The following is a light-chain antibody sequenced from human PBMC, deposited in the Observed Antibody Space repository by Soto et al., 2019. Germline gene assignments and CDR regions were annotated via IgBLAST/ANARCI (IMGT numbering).Light chain of an antibody. CDR1: SSDVGSYNL. J-gene: IGLJ2*01. CDR2: EGS. CDR3: CSYAGRSPVL. Sequence: QSALTQPASVSGSPGQSITISCTGTSSDVGSYNLVSWYQQHPGKAPKLMIYEGSTRPSGVSNRFSGSKSGNTASLTISGLQAEDESDYYCCSYAGRSPVLVGGGTKLTVL. V-gene: IGLV2-23*01.